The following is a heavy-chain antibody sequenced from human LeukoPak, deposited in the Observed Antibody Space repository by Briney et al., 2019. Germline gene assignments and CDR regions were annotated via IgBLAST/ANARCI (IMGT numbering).Heavy chain of an antibody. D-gene: IGHD2-15*01. V-gene: IGHV4-39*01. CDR2: IYYSGST. Sequence: PSETLSLTCTVSGGSISSSSYYWGWIRQPPGKGLEWIGSIYYSGSTYYNPSLKSRVTISVDTSKNQFSLKLSSVTAADTAVYYCARGLRCSGGSCYSSLDYWGQGTLVTVSS. CDR3: ARGLRCSGGSCYSSLDY. CDR1: GGSISSSSYY. J-gene: IGHJ4*02.